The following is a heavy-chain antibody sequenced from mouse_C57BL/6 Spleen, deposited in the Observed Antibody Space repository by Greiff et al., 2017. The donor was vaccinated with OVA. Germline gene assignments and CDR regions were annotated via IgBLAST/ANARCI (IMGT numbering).Heavy chain of an antibody. CDR3: TRETALAY. CDR2: IDPETGGT. V-gene: IGHV1-15*01. J-gene: IGHJ3*01. D-gene: IGHD3-2*01. CDR1: GYTFTDYE. Sequence: VQLQQSGAELVRPGASVTLSCKASGYTFTDYEMHWVKQTPVHGLEWIGAIDPETGGTAYNQKFKGKAILTADKSSSTAYMELRSLTSEDSAVYYCTRETALAYWGQGTLVTVSA.